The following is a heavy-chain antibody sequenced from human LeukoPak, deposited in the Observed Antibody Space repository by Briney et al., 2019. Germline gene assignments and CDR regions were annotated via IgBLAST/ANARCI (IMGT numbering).Heavy chain of an antibody. CDR2: ISAYNGNT. CDR3: ARPSAVVGGPLGYMDV. V-gene: IGHV1-18*01. D-gene: IGHD3-10*01. Sequence: ASVKVSCKASGYTFTSYGISWVRQAPGQGLEWMGWISAYNGNTNYAQKLQGRVTMTTDISTSTAYMELRSLRSDDTAVYYCARPSAVVGGPLGYMDVWGKGTTVTVSS. CDR1: GYTFTSYG. J-gene: IGHJ6*03.